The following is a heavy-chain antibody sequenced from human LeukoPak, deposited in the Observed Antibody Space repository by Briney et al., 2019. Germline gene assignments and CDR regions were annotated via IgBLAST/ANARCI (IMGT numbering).Heavy chain of an antibody. Sequence: SETLSLTCTVSGGSMSSYYWIWIRQPPGKGLEWIGYIYYTGSINYNPSLKSRVTISVDTSKNQFSLKLSSVTAADTAVYYCARAGAGNEYVGPFDYWGQGTLVTVSS. CDR3: ARAGAGNEYVGPFDY. D-gene: IGHD3-16*01. CDR2: IYYTGSI. J-gene: IGHJ4*02. CDR1: GGSMSSYY. V-gene: IGHV4-59*01.